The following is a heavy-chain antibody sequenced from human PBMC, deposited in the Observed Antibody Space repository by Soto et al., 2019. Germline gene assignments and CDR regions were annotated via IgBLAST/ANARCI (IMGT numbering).Heavy chain of an antibody. V-gene: IGHV4-34*01. CDR1: GGSFSGYY. Sequence: SETLSLTCAVYGGSFSGYYWSWIRQPPGKGLEWIGEINHSGGTNYNPSLKSRVTISVDTSKNQFSLKLSSVTAADTAVYYCARGPDIVVVVAASRWFDPWGQGTLVTVSS. CDR3: ARGPDIVVVVAASRWFDP. J-gene: IGHJ5*02. D-gene: IGHD2-15*01. CDR2: INHSGGT.